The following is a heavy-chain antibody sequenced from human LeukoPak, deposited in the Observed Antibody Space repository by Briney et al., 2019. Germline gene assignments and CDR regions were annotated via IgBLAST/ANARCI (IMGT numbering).Heavy chain of an antibody. J-gene: IGHJ3*02. CDR3: ARYGLLRLSEINAFDI. D-gene: IGHD5-18*01. CDR2: IYTSGTI. Sequence: PSETLSLTCTVSGGSISSYYWSWIRQPAGTALEWIGRIYTSGTITYNPSLKSRVTMSVDTSKNQFSLKLSSVTAADTAVYFCARYGLLRLSEINAFDIWGQGTMVTVSS. V-gene: IGHV4-4*07. CDR1: GGSISSYY.